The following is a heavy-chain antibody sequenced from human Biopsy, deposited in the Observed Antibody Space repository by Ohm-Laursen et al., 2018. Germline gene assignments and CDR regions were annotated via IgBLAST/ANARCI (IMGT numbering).Heavy chain of an antibody. CDR3: ARDSGILNYGNFKYYHYYGMDV. J-gene: IGHJ6*01. Sequence: SETLSLTCNVSGGDINNYYWSWIRQPAGKGLEWIGRIYPGGSVNYNPSLKSRVTMSVDTSKKQLSLTLSSVTAADTAVYYCARDSGILNYGNFKYYHYYGMDVWGQGTKVTVSS. CDR2: IYPGGSV. D-gene: IGHD4-11*01. CDR1: GGDINNYY. V-gene: IGHV4-4*07.